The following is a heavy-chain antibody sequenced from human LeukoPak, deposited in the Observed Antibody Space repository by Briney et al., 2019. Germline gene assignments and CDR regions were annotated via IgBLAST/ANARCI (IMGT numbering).Heavy chain of an antibody. Sequence: SETLSLTRTVSGGSISSDYWSWIRQPPGKALEWIGNIYHSGGTNYNPSLKSRVTISVDTSKTKFSLKLSSVTAADTAVYYCARQGRNRDFCSSISCHYFDFWGQGALATVSS. D-gene: IGHD2-2*01. CDR3: ARQGRNRDFCSSISCHYFDF. V-gene: IGHV4-59*08. CDR2: IYHSGGT. CDR1: GGSISSDY. J-gene: IGHJ4*02.